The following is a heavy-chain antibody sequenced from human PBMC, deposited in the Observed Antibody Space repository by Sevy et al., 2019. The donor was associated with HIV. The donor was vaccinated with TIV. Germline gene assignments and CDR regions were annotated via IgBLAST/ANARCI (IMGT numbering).Heavy chain of an antibody. CDR3: ARGRVGDSSSWYGAFDV. D-gene: IGHD6-13*01. J-gene: IGHJ3*01. Sequence: SETLSLTCAVSGGSINSGGYSWSWIRQPPGKGLEWIGYIFQSGATYYIPSLQSRVSISVDMSKNQFSLNLRSVTVADTAVYYCARGRVGDSSSWYGAFDVWGQGTMVTVSS. CDR1: GGSINSGGYS. CDR2: IFQSGAT. V-gene: IGHV4-30-2*01.